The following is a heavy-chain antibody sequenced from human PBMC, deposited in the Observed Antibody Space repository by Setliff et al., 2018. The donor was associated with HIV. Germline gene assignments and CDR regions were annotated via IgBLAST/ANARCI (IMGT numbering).Heavy chain of an antibody. CDR2: IHVSGTT. Sequence: SETLSLTCTVSGGSISSGSDYWSWIRQPAGKGLEWIGQIHVSGTTNYNPSLKSRVTISIDTSKHQFSLQLTSVTAADTAVYFCARDVMEWFGNYFDNWGQGALVTSPQ. J-gene: IGHJ4*02. CDR3: ARDVMEWFGNYFDN. CDR1: GGSISSGSDY. D-gene: IGHD3-3*01. V-gene: IGHV4-61*09.